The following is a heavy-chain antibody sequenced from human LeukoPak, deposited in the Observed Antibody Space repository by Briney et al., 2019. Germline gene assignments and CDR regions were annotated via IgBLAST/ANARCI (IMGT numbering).Heavy chain of an antibody. Sequence: VASVKVSCKASGYTFTGYYIHWVRQAPGHGLEWMGWISPNTLGTNYAQRFRGRVTMTRDTSISTVYMELSSLRSDDTAVYYCARDSLSDDSSGYYDFWGQGALVTVST. V-gene: IGHV1-2*02. D-gene: IGHD3-22*01. CDR2: ISPNTLGT. CDR1: GYTFTGYY. CDR3: ARDSLSDDSSGYYDF. J-gene: IGHJ4*02.